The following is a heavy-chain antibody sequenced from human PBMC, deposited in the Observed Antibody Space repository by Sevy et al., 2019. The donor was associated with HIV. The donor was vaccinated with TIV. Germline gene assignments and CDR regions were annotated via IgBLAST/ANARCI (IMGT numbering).Heavy chain of an antibody. J-gene: IGHJ4*02. CDR1: GFTFSSYA. CDR3: ARDFAAAGTYYFDY. Sequence: GESLKISCAASGFTFSSYAMHWVRQAPGKGLEWVAVISYDTSNKYYADSVKGRFTISRDNSKNTLYLQMNSLRAEDTAVYYCARDFAAAGTYYFDYWGQGTLVTVSS. D-gene: IGHD6-13*01. CDR2: ISYDTSNK. V-gene: IGHV3-30-3*01.